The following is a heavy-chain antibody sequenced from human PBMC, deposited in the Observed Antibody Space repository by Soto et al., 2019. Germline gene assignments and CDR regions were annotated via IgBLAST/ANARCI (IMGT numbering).Heavy chain of an antibody. CDR1: GGSVNNHY. D-gene: IGHD3-9*01. Sequence: ETLSLTCTVSGGSVNNHYWSWIRQPPGKGLEWLGYIYYSGITNYNPSLKSRVTISVDTSKNQFSLNLSSLTAADTAVYYCARLLDDYDILTGYVYYFDYWGQGTLVTVSS. CDR3: ARLLDDYDILTGYVYYFDY. J-gene: IGHJ4*02. V-gene: IGHV4-59*08. CDR2: IYYSGIT.